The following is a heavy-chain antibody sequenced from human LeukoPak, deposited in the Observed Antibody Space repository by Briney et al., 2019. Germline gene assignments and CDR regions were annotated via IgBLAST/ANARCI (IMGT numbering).Heavy chain of an antibody. V-gene: IGHV3-21*01. CDR2: IGSRTTYI. J-gene: IGHJ6*03. CDR1: GFTFSSYS. CDR3: ARDQQYYYYYMDV. Sequence: GGSLRLSCAASGFTFSSYSMSWVRQAPGQGLEWVSSIGSRTTYIYYADSVKGRFTISRDNAKNSLYLQMNSLRDEDTAVYYCARDQQYYYYYMDVWGKGTTVSVSS.